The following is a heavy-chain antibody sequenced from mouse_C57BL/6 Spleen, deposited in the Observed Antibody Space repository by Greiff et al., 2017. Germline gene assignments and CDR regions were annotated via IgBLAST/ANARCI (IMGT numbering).Heavy chain of an antibody. J-gene: IGHJ3*01. CDR1: GYTFTSYG. D-gene: IGHD1-1*01. CDR3: ARAYGSSYGFAY. Sequence: QVQLQQSGAELARPGASVKLSCKASGYTFTSYGISWVKQRTGQGLEWIGEIYPRSGNTYYNEKFKGKATLTADKSSSTAYMGLRSLTSEDSAVYFCARAYGSSYGFAYWGQGTLVTVSA. CDR2: IYPRSGNT. V-gene: IGHV1-81*01.